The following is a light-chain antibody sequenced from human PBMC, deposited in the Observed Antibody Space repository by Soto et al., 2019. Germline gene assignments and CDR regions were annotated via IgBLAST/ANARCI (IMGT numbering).Light chain of an antibody. CDR2: DVS. Sequence: QSALTQPRSVSGSPGQSITISCTGTSSDVGGYNYVSWYRQHPGKAPKLMIYDVSKRPSGVPDRFSGSKSGNTASLTISGLQADDEVDYYCCSYAGSYTHYVFGTGTKLTVL. J-gene: IGLJ1*01. CDR3: CSYAGSYTHYV. V-gene: IGLV2-11*01. CDR1: SSDVGGYNY.